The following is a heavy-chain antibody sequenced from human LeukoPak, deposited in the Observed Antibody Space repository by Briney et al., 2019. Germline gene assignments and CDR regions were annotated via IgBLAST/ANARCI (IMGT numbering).Heavy chain of an antibody. J-gene: IGHJ5*02. CDR2: IYYSGST. CDR1: GGSISSGGYY. CDR3: ARVPSLYSSSWNNWFDP. Sequence: KPSQTLSLTCTVSGGSISSGGYYWSWIRQQPGKGLEWIGYIYYSGSTYYNPSLKSRVTISVDTSKNQFSLKLSSVTAADTAVYYCARVPSLYSSSWNNWFDPWGQGTLVTVSS. D-gene: IGHD6-13*01. V-gene: IGHV4-31*03.